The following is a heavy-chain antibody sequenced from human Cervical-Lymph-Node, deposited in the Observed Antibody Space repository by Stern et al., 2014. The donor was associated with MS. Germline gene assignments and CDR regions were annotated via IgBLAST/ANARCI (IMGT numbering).Heavy chain of an antibody. Sequence: VQLVESGGGVVQPGRSLRLSCATSCFIFNYYALYCVRQAPCKGLPWVAVISNDGSSRDYADSVKGRFTISRDNSKNTLFLQMNSLRVEDTGVYYCASRYDYGDYIYWGQGTLVTVSS. J-gene: IGHJ4*02. CDR2: ISNDGSSR. CDR3: ASRYDYGDYIY. CDR1: CFIFNYYA. V-gene: IGHV3-30*04. D-gene: IGHD4-17*01.